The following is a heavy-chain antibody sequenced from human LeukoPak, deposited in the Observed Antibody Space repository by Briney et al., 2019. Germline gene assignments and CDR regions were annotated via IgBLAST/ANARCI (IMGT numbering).Heavy chain of an antibody. D-gene: IGHD6-6*01. CDR3: ASGSSSPFDY. Sequence: GGSLRLSCAASGFTFSNSWMHWVRQAPGKGLEWVSYISSSGSTIYYADSVKGRFTISRDNAKNSLYLQMNSLRAEDTAVYYCASGSSSPFDYWGQGTLVTVSS. J-gene: IGHJ4*02. CDR2: ISSSGSTI. V-gene: IGHV3-48*03. CDR1: GFTFSNSW.